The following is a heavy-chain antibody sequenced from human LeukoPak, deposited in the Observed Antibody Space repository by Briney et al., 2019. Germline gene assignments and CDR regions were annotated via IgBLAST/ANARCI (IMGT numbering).Heavy chain of an antibody. CDR3: ARDRRGYCTNGVFSPFDY. Sequence: PSETLSLNCTVSGYSISSGYYWGWTRRPAGEGMEWIGTIYHSANTYHNPYLKSRVTISVDTAKNQFSLKLSSVTAADTAVYYCARDRRGYCTNGVFSPFDYCGQGTLVTVSS. CDR1: GYSISSGYY. CDR2: IYHSANT. V-gene: IGHV4-38-2*02. J-gene: IGHJ4*02. D-gene: IGHD2-8*01.